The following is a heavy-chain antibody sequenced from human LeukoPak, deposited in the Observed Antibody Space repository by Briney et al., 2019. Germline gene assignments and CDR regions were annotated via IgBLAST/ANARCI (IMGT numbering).Heavy chain of an antibody. CDR3: ARVRIAVAVSAFDI. CDR1: GFTFSSHC. CDR2: IKQDGSEK. J-gene: IGHJ3*02. D-gene: IGHD6-19*01. V-gene: IGHV3-7*01. Sequence: PGGSLRLSCEASGFTFSSHCMSWVRQAPGKGLEWVANIKQDGSEKYYVDSVKGRFTTSRDNAKNSLYLQMSILRAADTAVYYCARVRIAVAVSAFDIWGQGTMVTVSS.